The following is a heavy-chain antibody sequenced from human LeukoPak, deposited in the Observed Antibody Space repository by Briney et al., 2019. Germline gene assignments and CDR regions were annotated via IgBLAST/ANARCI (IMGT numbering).Heavy chain of an antibody. V-gene: IGHV1-18*04. J-gene: IGHJ5*02. CDR3: ARDADIVVVVAATSWFDP. D-gene: IGHD2-15*01. CDR2: ISAYNGNT. CDR1: GYTFTGYY. Sequence: GASVKVSCKASGYTFTGYYMHWVRQAPGQGLEWMGWISAYNGNTNYAQKLQGRVTMTTDTSTSTAYMELRSLRSDDTAVYYCARDADIVVVVAATSWFDPWGQGTLVTVSS.